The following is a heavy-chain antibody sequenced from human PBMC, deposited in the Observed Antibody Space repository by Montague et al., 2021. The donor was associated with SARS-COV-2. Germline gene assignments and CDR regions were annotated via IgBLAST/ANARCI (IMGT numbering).Heavy chain of an antibody. J-gene: IGHJ5*02. CDR1: GGSISSSSYY. V-gene: IGHV4-39*07. CDR3: ARDPRVVLVATIYNWFDP. D-gene: IGHD2-15*01. CDR2: IYYSGST. Sequence: SETLSLTCTVSGGSISSSSYYWGWIRQPPGKGLEWIGSIYYSGSTYYNPSLKSRVTISVDTSKNQFSLKLSSVTAADTAVYYCARDPRVVLVATIYNWFDPWGQGTLVTVSS.